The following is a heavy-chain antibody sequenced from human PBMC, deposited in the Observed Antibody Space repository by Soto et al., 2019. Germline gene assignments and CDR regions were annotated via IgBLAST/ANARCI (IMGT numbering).Heavy chain of an antibody. CDR3: AKDRGPGGYNDFDY. D-gene: IGHD5-12*01. J-gene: IGHJ4*02. CDR1: GFTFSSYG. V-gene: IGHV3-30*18. Sequence: GSLRLSCAASGFTFSSYGMHWVRQAPGKGLEWVAVISHHGSNRYYKDSVEGRFTISRDNSKNTLYLQMNSLTTVDTAVYYCAKDRGPGGYNDFDYWGQGTQVTVSS. CDR2: ISHHGSNR.